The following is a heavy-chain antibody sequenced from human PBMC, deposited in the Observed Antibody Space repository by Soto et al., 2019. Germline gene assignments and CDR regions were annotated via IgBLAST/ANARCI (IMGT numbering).Heavy chain of an antibody. CDR2: IYYSGST. CDR3: ASNSYGYTFYD. CDR1: GGSISSGDYY. Sequence: QVQLQESGRGLVKPSQTLSLTCTVSGGSISSGDYYWSWIRQPPGKGREWIGYIYYSGSTYYNPSLKSRVTIPLDTFKNQFSLKLSSVTAADTAVYYCASNSYGYTFYDWGQGTLVTVSS. V-gene: IGHV4-30-4*01. D-gene: IGHD5-18*01. J-gene: IGHJ4*02.